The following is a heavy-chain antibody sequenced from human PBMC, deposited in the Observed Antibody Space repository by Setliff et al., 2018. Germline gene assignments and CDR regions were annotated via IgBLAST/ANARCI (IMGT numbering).Heavy chain of an antibody. D-gene: IGHD6-19*01. CDR3: ARQAVAGSDAFDI. V-gene: IGHV5-51*01. Sequence: GESLTISCKGSGYSFTSYWIGWVRQMPGKGLEWMGIIYPGDSDTRYSQSFKGQVTISADKSISTAYLQWSSLKASDTAMYYCARQAVAGSDAFDIWGQGTMVTVSS. CDR2: IYPGDSDT. J-gene: IGHJ3*02. CDR1: GYSFTSYW.